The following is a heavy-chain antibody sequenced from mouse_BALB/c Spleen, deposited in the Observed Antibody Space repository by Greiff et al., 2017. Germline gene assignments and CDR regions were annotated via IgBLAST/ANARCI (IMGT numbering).Heavy chain of an antibody. CDR2: ISDGGSYT. D-gene: IGHD5-1*01. CDR1: GFTFSDYY. CDR3: AREEEYI. V-gene: IGHV5-4*02. J-gene: IGHJ4*01. Sequence: EVMLVESGGGLVKPGGSLKLSCAASGFTFSDYYMYWVRQTPEKRLEWVATISDGGSYTYYPDSVKGRFTISRDNAKNNLYLQMSSLKSEDTAMYYCAREEEYIWGQGTSVTVSS.